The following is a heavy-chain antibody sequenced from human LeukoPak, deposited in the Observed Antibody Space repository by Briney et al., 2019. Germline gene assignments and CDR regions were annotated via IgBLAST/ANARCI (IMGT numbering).Heavy chain of an antibody. CDR3: ARHSRIAVAGIAYFQH. J-gene: IGHJ1*01. CDR2: IYYSGST. CDR1: GGSISSSSYY. V-gene: IGHV4-39*01. Sequence: SETLSLTCTVSGGSISSSSYYWGWIRQPPGKGLEWIGSIYYSGSTYYNPSLKSRFTISVDTSKNQFSLKLSSVTAADTAVYYCARHSRIAVAGIAYFQHWGQGTLVTVSS. D-gene: IGHD6-19*01.